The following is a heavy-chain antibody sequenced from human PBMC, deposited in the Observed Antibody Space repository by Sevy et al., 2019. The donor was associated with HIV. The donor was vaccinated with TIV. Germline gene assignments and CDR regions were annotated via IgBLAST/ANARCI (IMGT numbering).Heavy chain of an antibody. Sequence: ASVKVSCKASGYTFTRYGISWVRQAPGQGLEWMGWISGNNDYTNYAQKIQGRVTMTTDTSTIVAYMELRRLRSDDTAVYYCARDRNNYDSSGYPKGMDVWGQGTTVTVSS. CDR1: GYTFTRYG. CDR3: ARDRNNYDSSGYPKGMDV. J-gene: IGHJ6*02. CDR2: ISGNNDYT. V-gene: IGHV1-18*01. D-gene: IGHD3-22*01.